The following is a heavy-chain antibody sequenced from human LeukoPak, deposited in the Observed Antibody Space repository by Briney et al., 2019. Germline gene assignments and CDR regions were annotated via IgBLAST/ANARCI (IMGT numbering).Heavy chain of an antibody. V-gene: IGHV3-7*05. J-gene: IGHJ4*02. CDR2: IKQGGSEK. D-gene: IGHD4-23*01. CDR3: AREGQGYGGKDY. Sequence: GGSLRLSCVASGCTFSSHWMTWVRQAPGKGLEWVANIKQGGSEKHYLDSVKGRFTISRDDAKNSLYLQMSSLRADDTAVYYCAREGQGYGGKDYWGQGTRVTVSS. CDR1: GCTFSSHW.